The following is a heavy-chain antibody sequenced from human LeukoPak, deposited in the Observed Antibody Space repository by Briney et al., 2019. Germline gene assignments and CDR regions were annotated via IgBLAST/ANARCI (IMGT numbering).Heavy chain of an antibody. CDR1: GYRFNSYW. CDR3: ARVVVVTATHWYFDL. J-gene: IGHJ2*01. D-gene: IGHD2-21*02. CDR2: IYPGDSDT. Sequence: NLGESLKISCKGSGYRFNSYWIGWVRQMPGKGLEWMGIIYPGDSDTRYSPSFQGQVTISVDKSITTAYLQWSSLQASDTAIYFCARVVVVTATHWYFDLWGRGSLVTVFS. V-gene: IGHV5-51*01.